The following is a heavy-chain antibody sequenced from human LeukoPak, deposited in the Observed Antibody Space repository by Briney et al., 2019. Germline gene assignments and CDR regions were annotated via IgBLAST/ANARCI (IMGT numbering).Heavy chain of an antibody. CDR1: GFTLSSHW. J-gene: IGHJ4*02. Sequence: PGGSLRLSCAASGFTLSSHWMGWVRQAPGKGLEWVGFIRSKAYGGTTEYAASVKGRFTISRDDSKSIAYLQMNSLKTEDTAVYYCTREALGAQRYWGQGTLVTVSS. D-gene: IGHD3-16*01. CDR3: TREALGAQRY. V-gene: IGHV3-49*04. CDR2: IRSKAYGGTT.